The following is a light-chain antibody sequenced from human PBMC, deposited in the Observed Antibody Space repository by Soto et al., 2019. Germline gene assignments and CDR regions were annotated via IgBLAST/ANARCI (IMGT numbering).Light chain of an antibody. Sequence: QSALTQPPSASGSPGQSVTISCTGTSSDVGGYNYVSWYQQHPGKAPKLMIYEVSERPSGVSDRFSGSKSGNTASLTVSGLQAGDEADYYCSSYAGSNNLVFGGGTKVTVL. CDR3: SSYAGSNNLV. CDR1: SSDVGGYNY. CDR2: EVS. V-gene: IGLV2-8*01. J-gene: IGLJ3*02.